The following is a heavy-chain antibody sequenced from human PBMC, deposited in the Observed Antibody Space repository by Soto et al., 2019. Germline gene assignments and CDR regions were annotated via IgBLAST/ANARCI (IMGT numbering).Heavy chain of an antibody. CDR1: VSTYGSSA. CDR2: IIPIFGTA. Sequence: SVKVSCKAPVSTYGSSALSCGLQSPGQGQKLIGGIIPIFGTANYAQKFQGRFTITAYKSTSTAYMELSSLRSEDTAVYYCARRSNLIAPAGIGVSGGYYYGRDVWGQGTTGTGS. V-gene: IGHV1-69*06. D-gene: IGHD6-13*01. J-gene: IGHJ6*02. CDR3: ARRSNLIAPAGIGVSGGYYYGRDV.